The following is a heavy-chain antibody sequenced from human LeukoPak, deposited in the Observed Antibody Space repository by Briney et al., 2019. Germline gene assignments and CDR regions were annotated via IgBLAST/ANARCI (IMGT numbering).Heavy chain of an antibody. V-gene: IGHV3-74*01. Sequence: GGSLRRSCAASGFTLSPYWIHWVRQAPGRGLVWVSRINPDGSRRGYADSVKGRFTISRDNAKNTVYLQKDRLRAEETAMYYCTRDFDRGGGVWGQETLVTVSS. J-gene: IGHJ4*02. D-gene: IGHD3-9*01. CDR3: TRDFDRGGGV. CDR1: GFTLSPYW. CDR2: INPDGSRR.